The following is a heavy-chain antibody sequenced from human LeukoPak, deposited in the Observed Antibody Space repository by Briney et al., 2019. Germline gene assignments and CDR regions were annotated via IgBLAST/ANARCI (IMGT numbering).Heavy chain of an antibody. J-gene: IGHJ4*02. D-gene: IGHD2-15*01. Sequence: GGSLRLSCAASGFTFSDFWMSWVRQAPGKGLEWVANIKQDGSDKKYVDSVKGRFTISRDNAKNSLYLQMNSLRAEDTAVYYCARKGSVPDYWGQGILVIVSS. CDR1: GFTFSDFW. CDR3: ARKGSVPDY. CDR2: IKQDGSDK. V-gene: IGHV3-7*01.